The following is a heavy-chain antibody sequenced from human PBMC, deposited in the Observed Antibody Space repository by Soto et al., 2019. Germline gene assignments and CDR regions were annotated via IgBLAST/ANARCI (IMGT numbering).Heavy chain of an antibody. CDR1: GYTFTSYG. V-gene: IGHV1-18*01. CDR3: ARDLPRHSGWYSIDY. Sequence: QVQLVQSGAEVKKPGASVKVSCKASGYTFTSYGISWVRQAPGQGLEWMGWISAYNGNTNYAQKLQGRVTMTTDTSTSTAYMDLRSLRSDVTAVYYCARDLPRHSGWYSIDYWGQGTLVIVSS. D-gene: IGHD6-19*01. J-gene: IGHJ4*02. CDR2: ISAYNGNT.